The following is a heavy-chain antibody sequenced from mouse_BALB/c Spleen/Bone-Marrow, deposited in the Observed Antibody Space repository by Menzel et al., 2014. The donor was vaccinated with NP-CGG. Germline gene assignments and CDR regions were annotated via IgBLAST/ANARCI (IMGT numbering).Heavy chain of an antibody. J-gene: IGHJ2*01. CDR2: IWAGGST. V-gene: IGHV2-9*02. Sequence: VKLVESGPGLVAPSQSLSIPCTVSGFSLTSYGVHWVRQPPGKGLEWLGVIWAGGSTNYNSALMSRLSISKDNSKSQVFLKKNSLQTDDTAMYYCARTGLDYWGQGTTLTVSS. CDR3: ARTGLDY. CDR1: GFSLTSYG. D-gene: IGHD4-1*01.